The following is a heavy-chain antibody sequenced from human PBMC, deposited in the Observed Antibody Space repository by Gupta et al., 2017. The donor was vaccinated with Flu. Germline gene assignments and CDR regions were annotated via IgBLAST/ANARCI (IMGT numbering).Heavy chain of an antibody. CDR2: IYYSGSS. V-gene: IGHV4-39*01. D-gene: IGHD3-9*01. CDR3: ARHWGAYDILTGYPTAYYFDY. J-gene: IGHJ4*02. Sequence: GLEWSGSIYYSGSSYYNPSLKSRVTISVDTSRHQFSLKLRSVTAADTAVYYCARHWGAYDILTGYPTAYYFDYWGQGTLVTVSS.